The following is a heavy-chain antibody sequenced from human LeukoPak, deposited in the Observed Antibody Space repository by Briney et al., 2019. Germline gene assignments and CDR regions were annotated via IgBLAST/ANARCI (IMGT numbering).Heavy chain of an antibody. J-gene: IGHJ5*02. CDR3: ARDPYSSGWYGWFDP. CDR1: GFSFSSYG. V-gene: IGHV3-33*01. Sequence: GSSLRLSCAASGFSFSSYGMHWVRQAPGKGLEWVAVIWYDGSNKYYADSVKGRFTISRDNSKNKLYLQMNSLRAEDTAVYYCARDPYSSGWYGWFDPWGQGTLVTVSS. D-gene: IGHD6-19*01. CDR2: IWYDGSNK.